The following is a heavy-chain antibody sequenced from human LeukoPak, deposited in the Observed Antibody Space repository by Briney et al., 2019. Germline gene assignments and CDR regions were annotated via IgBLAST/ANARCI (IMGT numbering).Heavy chain of an antibody. CDR2: MNPNSGNT. Sequence: VASVKVSCKASGYTFTSYDINWVRQATGQGLEWMGWMNPNSGNTGYAQKLQGRVTMTTDTSTSTACMELRSLRSDDTAVYYCARDKTAMATDWFDPWGQGTLVTVSS. CDR1: GYTFTSYD. J-gene: IGHJ5*02. V-gene: IGHV1-8*01. CDR3: ARDKTAMATDWFDP. D-gene: IGHD5-18*01.